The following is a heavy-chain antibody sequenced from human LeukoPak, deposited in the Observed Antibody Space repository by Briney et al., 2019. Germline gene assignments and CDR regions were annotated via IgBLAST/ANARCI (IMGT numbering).Heavy chain of an antibody. J-gene: IGHJ3*02. V-gene: IGHV3-30-3*01. CDR1: GFAFSTYA. Sequence: GGSLRLSCAASGFAFSTYAMHWVRQGPGKGLEWVAVISYDGSNKYYADSVKGRFTTSRDNSKNTLYLQMNSLRAEDTAVYYCAKDGGVVVTASGAFDIWGQGTMVTVSS. CDR2: ISYDGSNK. D-gene: IGHD2-21*02. CDR3: AKDGGVVVTASGAFDI.